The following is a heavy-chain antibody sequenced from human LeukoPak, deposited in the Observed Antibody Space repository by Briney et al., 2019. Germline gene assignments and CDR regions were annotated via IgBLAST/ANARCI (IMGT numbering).Heavy chain of an antibody. Sequence: ASVKVSCTASGGTFSSYAISWVRQAPGQGLEWMGGIIPIFGTANYAQTFQGRVTITADKSTSTAYMELSSLRSEDTAVYYCASSLLYYYYGMDVWGKGTAVTVSS. J-gene: IGHJ6*04. CDR1: GGTFSSYA. CDR3: ASSLLYYYYGMDV. CDR2: IIPIFGTA. V-gene: IGHV1-69*06.